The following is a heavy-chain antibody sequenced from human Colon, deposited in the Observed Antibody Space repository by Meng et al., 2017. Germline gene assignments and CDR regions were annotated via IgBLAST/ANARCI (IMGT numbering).Heavy chain of an antibody. Sequence: QLPLQQWGAGLVQPAESLSLTCAVHGVSFSVSYLSLIRPPPGKGLEWSGEINHSGSTNYNPSLKIRVTLSVDTSKNHFYLTLSSVSSADTAVYYCARGIPFEGTYYGYWGQGTLVTVSS. J-gene: IGHJ4*02. CDR3: ARGIPFEGTYYGY. CDR2: INHSGST. D-gene: IGHD3-10*01. CDR1: GVSFSVSY. V-gene: IGHV4-34*01.